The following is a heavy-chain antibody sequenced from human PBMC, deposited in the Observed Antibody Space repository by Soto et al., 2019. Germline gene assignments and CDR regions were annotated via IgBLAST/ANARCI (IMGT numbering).Heavy chain of an antibody. CDR2: ISYDGSNK. Sequence: QVQLVESGGGVVQPGRSLRLSCAASGFTFSSYGMHWVRQAPGKGLEWVAVISYDGSNKYYADSVKGRFTISRDNSKNTLYLQMNSLRAEDTAVYYCAKEYRMTTVITPTYYYYYMDVWGKGTTVTVSS. J-gene: IGHJ6*03. CDR1: GFTFSSYG. V-gene: IGHV3-30*18. CDR3: AKEYRMTTVITPTYYYYYMDV. D-gene: IGHD4-17*01.